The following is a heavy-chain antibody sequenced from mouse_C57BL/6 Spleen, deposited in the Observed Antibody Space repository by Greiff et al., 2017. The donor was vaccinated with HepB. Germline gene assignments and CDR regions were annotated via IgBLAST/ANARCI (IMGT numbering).Heavy chain of an antibody. CDR2: IYPGNSDT. Sequence: EVMLVESGTVLARPGASVKMSCKTSGYTFTSYWMHWVKQRPGQGLEWIGAIYPGNSDTSYNQKFKGKAKLTAVTSASTAYMELSSLTNEDSAVYYCTRSLLRLSYYAMDYWGQGTSVTVSS. CDR1: GYTFTSYW. D-gene: IGHD1-1*01. CDR3: TRSLLRLSYYAMDY. V-gene: IGHV1-5*01. J-gene: IGHJ4*01.